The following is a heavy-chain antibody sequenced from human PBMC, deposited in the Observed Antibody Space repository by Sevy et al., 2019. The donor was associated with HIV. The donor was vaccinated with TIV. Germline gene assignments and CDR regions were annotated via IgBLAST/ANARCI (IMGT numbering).Heavy chain of an antibody. Sequence: GGSLRLSCAASGFTFSDYYMSWIRQAPGKGLEWISYISGSGSTIYNAHSVKGRFTISRDNAKTSLYLQMNSLRAEDTAVYYCARDHVKDGDLGDYYYYAMDVWGQGTTVTVSS. J-gene: IGHJ6*02. CDR1: GFTFSDYY. D-gene: IGHD4-17*01. V-gene: IGHV3-11*01. CDR3: ARDHVKDGDLGDYYYYAMDV. CDR2: ISGSGSTI.